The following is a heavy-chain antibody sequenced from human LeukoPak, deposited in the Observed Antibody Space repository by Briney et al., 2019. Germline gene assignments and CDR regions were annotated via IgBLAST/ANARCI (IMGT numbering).Heavy chain of an antibody. Sequence: SETLSLTCSVSGGSIGSYYWSWIRQPAGKGREWIGRIYTTGNPDYNPSLKSRVTMSVDTSKNQFSLNLSSVTAADTAVYYCARDARGWSGFDYWGQGTLVTVSS. J-gene: IGHJ4*02. CDR2: IYTTGNP. V-gene: IGHV4-4*07. CDR3: ARDARGWSGFDY. D-gene: IGHD3-3*01. CDR1: GGSIGSYY.